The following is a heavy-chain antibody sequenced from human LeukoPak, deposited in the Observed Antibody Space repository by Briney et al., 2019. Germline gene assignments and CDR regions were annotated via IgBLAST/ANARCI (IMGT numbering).Heavy chain of an antibody. J-gene: IGHJ4*02. CDR1: GGSISSSSYY. CDR2: IYYSGST. V-gene: IGHV4-39*07. CDR3: ASYSRRRLFDY. Sequence: PSETLSLTCTVSGGSISSSSYYWGWIRQPPGKGLEWIGSIYYSGSTYYNPSLKSRVTISVDTSKNQFSLKLSSVTAADTAVYYCASYSRRRLFDYWGQGTLVTVSS. D-gene: IGHD3-22*01.